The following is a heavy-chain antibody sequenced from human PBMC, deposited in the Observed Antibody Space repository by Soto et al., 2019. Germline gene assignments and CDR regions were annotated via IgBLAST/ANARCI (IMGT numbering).Heavy chain of an antibody. J-gene: IGHJ6*02. Sequence: GESLKISCKGSGYSFTSYWIGCVRQMPGKGLEWMGIIYPGDSDTRYSPSFQGQVTISADKSISTAYLQWSSLKASDTAMYYCARRRGSSSSVSYYYYGMDVWGQGTTVTVSS. CDR1: GYSFTSYW. V-gene: IGHV5-51*01. CDR2: IYPGDSDT. D-gene: IGHD6-6*01. CDR3: ARRRGSSSSVSYYYYGMDV.